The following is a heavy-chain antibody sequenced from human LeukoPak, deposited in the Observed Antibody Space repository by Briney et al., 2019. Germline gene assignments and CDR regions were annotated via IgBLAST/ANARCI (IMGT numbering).Heavy chain of an antibody. Sequence: GGSLRLSCEASGFIFSRYWMHWVRPAPGGGMVWVSRIKSDGKTNYADSVKGRFTISRDNAKNTVSLQMDSLRAEDTGVYYCARAPSEVGGYYPEYFRHWGQGTLVTVSS. CDR3: ARAPSEVGGYYPEYFRH. CDR1: GFIFSRYW. CDR2: IKSDGKT. J-gene: IGHJ1*01. V-gene: IGHV3-74*01. D-gene: IGHD3-22*01.